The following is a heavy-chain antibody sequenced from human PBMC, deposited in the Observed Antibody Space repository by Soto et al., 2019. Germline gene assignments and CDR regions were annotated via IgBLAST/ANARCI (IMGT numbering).Heavy chain of an antibody. CDR3: VGGQYYFDY. D-gene: IGHD3-10*01. CDR1: GFPFTSYG. Sequence: QVQLVESGGGVVQPVRSLRLSCEASGFPFTSYGMHWVREGPDKGLEWAAIISYDGSEKYYADSVKGRLTSSRDNSKNTLYLQMNSLRPEDTALYYCVGGQYYFDYRGQGTLVIVSS. CDR2: ISYDGSEK. J-gene: IGHJ4*02. V-gene: IGHV3-30*03.